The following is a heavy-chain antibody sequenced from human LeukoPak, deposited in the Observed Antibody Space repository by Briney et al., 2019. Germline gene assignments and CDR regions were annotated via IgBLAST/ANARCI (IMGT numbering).Heavy chain of an antibody. CDR3: ARGSPRGYSYGYRSWFDP. J-gene: IGHJ5*02. CDR2: INHSGST. Sequence: SETLSLTCAVYGGSFSGYYWSWIRQPPGKGLEWIGEINHSGSTNYSPSLKSRVTISVDTSKNQFSLKLSSVTAADTAVYYCARGSPRGYSYGYRSWFDPWGQGTLVTVSS. CDR1: GGSFSGYY. D-gene: IGHD5-18*01. V-gene: IGHV4-34*01.